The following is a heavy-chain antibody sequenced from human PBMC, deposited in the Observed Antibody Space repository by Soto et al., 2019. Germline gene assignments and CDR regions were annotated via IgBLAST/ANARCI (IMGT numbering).Heavy chain of an antibody. V-gene: IGHV3-7*01. Sequence: GGSLRLSCAASGFTFGGYWMSWVRQAPGKGLEWVANIKQDGSEKNYVDSVKGRFTTSRDNAKNSLYLQMNSLRAEDTAVYYCARRNYYYHYYGMDVWGQGTTVTVSS. D-gene: IGHD4-4*01. CDR3: ARRNYYYHYYGMDV. CDR1: GFTFGGYW. J-gene: IGHJ6*02. CDR2: IKQDGSEK.